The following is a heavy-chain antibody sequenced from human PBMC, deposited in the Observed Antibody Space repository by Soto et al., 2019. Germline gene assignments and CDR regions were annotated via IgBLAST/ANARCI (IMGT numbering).Heavy chain of an antibody. Sequence: QVQLQESGPGLVTPSQTLSLTCTVSGGSISSGDYYWSWIRQPPEKGLEWIGYIYYSGSTYYNPSLKSRVTISVDTSKNQFSLKLSSVTAADTAVYYCARLTPGYSSGWFIDYWGQGTLVTVSS. D-gene: IGHD6-19*01. J-gene: IGHJ4*02. CDR1: GGSISSGDYY. CDR2: IYYSGST. V-gene: IGHV4-30-4*01. CDR3: ARLTPGYSSGWFIDY.